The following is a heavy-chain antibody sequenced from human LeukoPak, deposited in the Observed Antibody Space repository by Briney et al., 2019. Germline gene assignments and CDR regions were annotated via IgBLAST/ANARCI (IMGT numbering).Heavy chain of an antibody. J-gene: IGHJ4*02. CDR3: ARSDSFGFGVAYKVFDH. CDR2: ISGNSGNV. D-gene: IGHD3-3*01. V-gene: IGHV3-48*04. Sequence: QTGGSLRLSCVASGFDFSSCSMAWVRRAPGKGLEWVSYISGNSGNVYYADSVRGRFTISRDNAKNSLYLQMNGLRSEDTAVYYCARSDSFGFGVAYKVFDHWGQGALVTVSS. CDR1: GFDFSSCS.